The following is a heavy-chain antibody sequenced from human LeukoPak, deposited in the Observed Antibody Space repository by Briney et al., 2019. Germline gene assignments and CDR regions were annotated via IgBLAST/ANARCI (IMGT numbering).Heavy chain of an antibody. CDR2: INPNSGGT. Sequence: GASVKVSCKASGYTFTGYYMHWVRQAPGQGLEWMGWINPNSGGTNYAQKFQGRVTMTRDTSISTAYMELSRLRSDDTAVYYCARASSMITFGGVIAGYYFDYWGQGTLVTVSS. CDR1: GYTFTGYY. V-gene: IGHV1-2*02. CDR3: ARASSMITFGGVIAGYYFDY. J-gene: IGHJ4*02. D-gene: IGHD3-16*02.